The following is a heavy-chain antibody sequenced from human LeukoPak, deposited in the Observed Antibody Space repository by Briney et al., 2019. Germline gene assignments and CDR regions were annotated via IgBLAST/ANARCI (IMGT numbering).Heavy chain of an antibody. CDR2: IYYSGST. Sequence: SETLSLTCTVSGGSISSYYWSWIRQPPGKGLEWIGYIYYSGSTNYNPSLKSRVTISVDTSKNRFSLKLSSVTAADTAVYYCARGPGLVVVAATTKPLFDYWGQGTLVTVSS. V-gene: IGHV4-59*12. CDR1: GGSISSYY. CDR3: ARGPGLVVVAATTKPLFDY. D-gene: IGHD2-15*01. J-gene: IGHJ4*02.